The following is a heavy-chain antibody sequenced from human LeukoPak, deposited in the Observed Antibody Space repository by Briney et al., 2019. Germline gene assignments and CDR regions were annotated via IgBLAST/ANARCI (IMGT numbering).Heavy chain of an antibody. Sequence: GGSLRLSCEVSGFTFSDYNMDWIRQAPGKGLEWVSYISSSGSTIYYADSVKGRFTISRDNAKNSLYLQMNSLRAEDTAVYFCAKGLVVNNNYFDNWGQGTLVTVSS. CDR1: GFTFSDYN. J-gene: IGHJ4*02. V-gene: IGHV3-11*01. CDR2: ISSSGSTI. D-gene: IGHD2-2*01. CDR3: AKGLVVNNNYFDN.